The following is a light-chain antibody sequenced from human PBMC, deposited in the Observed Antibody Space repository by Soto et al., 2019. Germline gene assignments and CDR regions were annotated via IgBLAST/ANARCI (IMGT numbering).Light chain of an antibody. CDR3: AAWHDSLRGWV. J-gene: IGLJ3*02. CDR1: SSDVGNYNL. V-gene: IGLV2-23*01. CDR2: EGG. Sequence: QSVLTQPASVSGSPGQSITISCTGTSSDVGNYNLVSWYQQYPGKAPKLMIYEGGKRPSGVSNRFSGSKSGNTASLTISGLQAEDEADYYCAAWHDSLRGWVFGGGTQLTVL.